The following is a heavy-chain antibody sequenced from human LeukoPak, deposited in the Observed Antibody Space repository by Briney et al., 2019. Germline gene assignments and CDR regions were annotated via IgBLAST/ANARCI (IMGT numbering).Heavy chain of an antibody. J-gene: IGHJ4*02. CDR2: ISSSSSYI. CDR1: GFTFSSYS. V-gene: IGHV3-21*01. D-gene: IGHD3-9*01. CDR3: STDQGGDILTGC. Sequence: PGGSLRLSCAASGFTFSSYSMNWVRQAPGKGLEWVSSISSSSSYIYYADSVKGRFTISRDNAKNSLYLQMNSLRAEDTAVYYCSTDQGGDILTGCWGQGTLVTVSS.